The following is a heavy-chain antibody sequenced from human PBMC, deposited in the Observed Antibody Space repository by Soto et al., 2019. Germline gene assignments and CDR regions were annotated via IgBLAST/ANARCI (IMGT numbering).Heavy chain of an antibody. J-gene: IGHJ6*02. V-gene: IGHV1-2*04. CDR1: GYTFTGYY. D-gene: IGHD6-6*01. CDR2: INPNSGGT. CDR3: AREDYSSSSGYYYGMDV. Sequence: ASVKVSCKASGYTFTGYYMHWVRQAPGQGLEWMGWINPNSGGTNYAQKFQGWVTMTRDTSISTAYMELSRLRSDDTAVYYCAREDYSSSSGYYYGMDVWGQGTTVTVSS.